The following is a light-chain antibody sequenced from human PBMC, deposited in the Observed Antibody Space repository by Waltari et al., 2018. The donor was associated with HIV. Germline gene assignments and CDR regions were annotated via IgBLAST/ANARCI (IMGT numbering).Light chain of an antibody. CDR2: IDD. Sequence: GQRVTVSCHGSRSNIRNQTVSRYQPLPGTAPKLLIHIDDQRPSGVPDRFSGSKAGTSASLAISGLQSEDEADYYCAVWDDSLFGYVFGTGTKVAVL. CDR1: RSNIRNQT. V-gene: IGLV1-44*01. J-gene: IGLJ1*01. CDR3: AVWDDSLFGYV.